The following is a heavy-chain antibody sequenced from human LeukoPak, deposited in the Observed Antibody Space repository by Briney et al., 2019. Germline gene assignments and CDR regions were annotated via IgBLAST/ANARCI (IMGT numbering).Heavy chain of an antibody. CDR2: TYYRARWYN. CDR1: GDSVSSTNGVA. J-gene: IGHJ4*02. V-gene: IGHV6-1*01. CDR3: ARGSYFDY. Sequence: SQTLSLTCAISGDSVSSTNGVAWNWIRQSPSRGLEWLGRTYYRARWYNDYAESVKSRITVNPDTSKNQFSLQLNSVTPEDTAVYYCARGSYFDYWGQGTLVTVSS. D-gene: IGHD2-15*01.